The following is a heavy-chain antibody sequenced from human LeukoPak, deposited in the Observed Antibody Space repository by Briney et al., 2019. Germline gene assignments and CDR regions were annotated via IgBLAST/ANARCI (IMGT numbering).Heavy chain of an antibody. D-gene: IGHD3-9*01. CDR2: ILGRGRSA. CDR3: SKWGDYDVLTGYYDSDS. V-gene: IGHV3-23*01. Sequence: TGGSLRLSCAASGFTFNNYAMSWVRQAPGKGLEWVSAILGRGRSAYYAGSVKGRFTISRDNSKNSLFLQMNSLRVEDTALYYCSKWGDYDVLTGYYDSDSWGQGTLVTVSA. J-gene: IGHJ5*01. CDR1: GFTFNNYA.